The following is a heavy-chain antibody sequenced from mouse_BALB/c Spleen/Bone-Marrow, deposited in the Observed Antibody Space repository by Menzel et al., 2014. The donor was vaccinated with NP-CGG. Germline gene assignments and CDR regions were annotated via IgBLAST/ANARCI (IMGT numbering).Heavy chain of an antibody. J-gene: IGHJ1*01. CDR2: INPYNDVT. Sequence: VQLQQSGPELVKPGASVKMSCKASGYRFTTYVMHWVKPKPGQGLEWIGYINPYNDVTNYNEKFKGKATLTSDKSSSTSYMELSSLTSEGSAVYYCARNYGHWYFDVWGAGTTVTVSS. V-gene: IGHV1-14*01. CDR3: ARNYGHWYFDV. D-gene: IGHD1-1*02. CDR1: GYRFTTYV.